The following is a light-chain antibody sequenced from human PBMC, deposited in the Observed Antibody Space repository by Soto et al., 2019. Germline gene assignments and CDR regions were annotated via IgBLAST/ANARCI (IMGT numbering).Light chain of an antibody. CDR2: GAS. CDR1: QSVSSN. Sequence: EIVMTQSPATLSVSPGERATLSCRASQSVSSNLAWYQQKPGQAPRLLIYGASSRATGNPGRFSGSGSGTDFTLGISRLEPEDFAVYSCQQYNNWPSFGQGTRLEI. V-gene: IGKV3D-15*01. CDR3: QQYNNWPS. J-gene: IGKJ5*01.